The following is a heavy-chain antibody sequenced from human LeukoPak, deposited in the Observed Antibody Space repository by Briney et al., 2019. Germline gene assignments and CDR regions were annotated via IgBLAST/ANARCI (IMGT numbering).Heavy chain of an antibody. CDR2: INHSGST. Sequence: SETLSLTCAVYGGSFSGYYWSWIRHPPGKGLEWIGEINHSGSTNYNPSLKSRVTISVDTSKNQFSLKLSSVTAADTAVYYCARGKLDYDILTGYYRNNWFDPWGQGTLVTVSS. J-gene: IGHJ5*02. D-gene: IGHD3-9*01. CDR3: ARGKLDYDILTGYYRNNWFDP. V-gene: IGHV4-34*01. CDR1: GGSFSGYY.